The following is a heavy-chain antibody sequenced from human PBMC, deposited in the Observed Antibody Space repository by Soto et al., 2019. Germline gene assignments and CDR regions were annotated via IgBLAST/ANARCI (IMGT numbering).Heavy chain of an antibody. Sequence: PGGSLRLSCAASGFTFSSYAMSWVRQAPGKGLEWVSAIRGSGYNRTYYADSVKGRFTISRDNSKNLVYLQMNSLRAEDTAVYYCAKDRRDSSTSDYFDYWGQGALVTVSS. J-gene: IGHJ4*02. CDR3: AKDRRDSSTSDYFDY. D-gene: IGHD6-6*01. CDR1: GFTFSSYA. V-gene: IGHV3-23*01. CDR2: IRGSGYNRT.